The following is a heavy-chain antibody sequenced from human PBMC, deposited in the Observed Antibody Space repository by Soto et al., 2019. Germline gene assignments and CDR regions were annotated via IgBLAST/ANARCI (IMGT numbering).Heavy chain of an antibody. V-gene: IGHV1-69*01. CDR3: ARSAITLFGVVSIPPHYYSEMDV. Sequence: QVQLVQSGAEVKKPGPSVRVSCRALGGTLTGFVSSWVRQAQGKGLEGMGGIIPIFGIGNDAQRFQGRVTITADESTGTAYMELSSLRSEDTGVYYCARSAITLFGVVSIPPHYYSEMDVWGQGTTVTVSS. CDR2: IIPIFGIG. CDR1: GGTLTGFV. J-gene: IGHJ6*02. D-gene: IGHD3-3*01.